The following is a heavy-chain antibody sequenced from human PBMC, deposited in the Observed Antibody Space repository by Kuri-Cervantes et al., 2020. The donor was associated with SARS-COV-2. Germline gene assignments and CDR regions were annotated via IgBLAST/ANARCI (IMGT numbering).Heavy chain of an antibody. CDR2: ISWNSGSI. CDR1: GFTFDDYA. CDR3: ARGKDIVVVPAAIRYYYYYYMDV. Sequence: SLKISCAASGFTFDDYAMHWVRQAPGKGLEWVSGISWNSGSIGYADSVKGRFTISRDNAKNSLYLQMNSLRAEDTAVYYCARGKDIVVVPAAIRYYYYYYMDVWGKGTTVTVSS. J-gene: IGHJ6*03. D-gene: IGHD2-2*02. V-gene: IGHV3-9*01.